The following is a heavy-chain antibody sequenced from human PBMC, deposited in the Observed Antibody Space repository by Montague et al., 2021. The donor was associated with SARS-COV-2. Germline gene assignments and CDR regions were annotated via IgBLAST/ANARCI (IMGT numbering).Heavy chain of an antibody. CDR3: ACGDENGSGYMDV. CDR2: IYYSGST. CDR1: GGSISSYY. J-gene: IGHJ6*03. V-gene: IGHV4-59*08. Sequence: SETLSLTCTVSGGSISSYYWSWIRQPPGRRLEWIGYIYYSGSTNYNPSLKSRVTISVDTSKNQFSLNLRSVTAADTAVYYCACGDENGSGYMDVWGKGTTVTVSS. D-gene: IGHD1-26*01.